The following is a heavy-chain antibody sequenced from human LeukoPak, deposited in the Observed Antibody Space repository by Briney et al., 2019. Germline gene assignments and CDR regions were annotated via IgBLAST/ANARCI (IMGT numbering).Heavy chain of an antibody. Sequence: ASVKVSCKASGGTFSSYAISWVRQAPGQGLEWMGRIIPILGIANYAQKFQGRVTITADKSTSTAYMELSSLRSEDTAVYYCARTETPDSSSWYVDYYYGMDVWGQGTTVTVSS. CDR2: IIPILGIA. D-gene: IGHD6-13*01. J-gene: IGHJ6*02. V-gene: IGHV1-69*04. CDR1: GGTFSSYA. CDR3: ARTETPDSSSWYVDYYYGMDV.